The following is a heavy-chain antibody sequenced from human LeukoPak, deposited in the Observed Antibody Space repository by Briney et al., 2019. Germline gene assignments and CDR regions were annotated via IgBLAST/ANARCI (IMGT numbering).Heavy chain of an antibody. D-gene: IGHD2-8*02. V-gene: IGHV1-58*01. CDR1: GFTFTTSA. Sequence: SVKVSCKASGFTFTTSAVQWVRQARGQRLEWIGRIVVGSGNTDHAQKFQGRLTITRDISTSTAYMELSSLTSDDTAVYYCAAVPNANAWYWDDAFDTWGQGTMVTVSS. J-gene: IGHJ3*02. CDR3: AAVPNANAWYWDDAFDT. CDR2: IVVGSGNT.